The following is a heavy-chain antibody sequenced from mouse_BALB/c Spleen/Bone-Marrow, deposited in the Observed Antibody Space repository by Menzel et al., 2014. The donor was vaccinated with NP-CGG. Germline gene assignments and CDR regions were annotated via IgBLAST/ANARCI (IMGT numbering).Heavy chain of an antibody. CDR2: IYPGDGST. J-gene: IGHJ3*01. V-gene: IGHV1S56*01. D-gene: IGHD3-2*01. Sequence: VQRVESGPELVKPGALVKISCKASGYTFTSYDINWVKQRHGQGLEWIGWIYPGDGSTKYNEKFKGKATLTAGKSSSTAYMQLSSLTSENSAVYFCARSGDSSGYGFAYWGQGTLVTVSA. CDR1: GYTFTSYD. CDR3: ARSGDSSGYGFAY.